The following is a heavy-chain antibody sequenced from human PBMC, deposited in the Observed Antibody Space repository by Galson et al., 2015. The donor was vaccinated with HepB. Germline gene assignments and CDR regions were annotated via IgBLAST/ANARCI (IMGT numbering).Heavy chain of an antibody. CDR1: GFTLSNYA. V-gene: IGHV3-23*01. CDR3: AKEFDGYFSGMDV. J-gene: IGHJ6*02. D-gene: IGHD3-16*01. CDR2: SIGSGSNT. Sequence: SLRLSCAASGFTLSNYAISWVRQTPGKGLEWVSGSIGSGSNTYYAASVKGRFTISGDNSKSTLYLQMNSLRVEDTAIYYCAKEFDGYFSGMDVWGQGTTVTVSS.